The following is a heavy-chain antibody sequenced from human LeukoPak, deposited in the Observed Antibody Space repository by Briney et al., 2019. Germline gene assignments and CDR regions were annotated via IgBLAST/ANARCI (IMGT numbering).Heavy chain of an antibody. CDR2: IYPGDSDT. D-gene: IGHD5-18*01. CDR1: GYSFTSYW. Sequence: GESLQISCKGSGYSFTSYWIGWVRQMPGKGLEWMGIIYPGDSDTRYSPSFQGQVTISADKSISTAYLQWSSLKAPDTAMYYCARVAFSYGYRDDAFDIWGQGTMVTVSS. V-gene: IGHV5-51*01. CDR3: ARVAFSYGYRDDAFDI. J-gene: IGHJ3*02.